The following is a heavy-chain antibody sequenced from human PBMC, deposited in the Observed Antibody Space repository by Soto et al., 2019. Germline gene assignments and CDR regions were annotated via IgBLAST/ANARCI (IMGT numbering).Heavy chain of an antibody. V-gene: IGHV4-4*07. Sequence: QVQLQESGPGLVKPSETLSLTCTVSGASISNFYWSWIRQPTGKGLESLGRISARGRTNYNPSLQSRVAMSLDTYKNQVALRLTSLSAADTAVYCCARGMGRYFELWGRGTLVTVFS. D-gene: IGHD2-8*01. CDR3: ARGMGRYFEL. CDR1: GASISNFY. J-gene: IGHJ2*01. CDR2: ISARGRT.